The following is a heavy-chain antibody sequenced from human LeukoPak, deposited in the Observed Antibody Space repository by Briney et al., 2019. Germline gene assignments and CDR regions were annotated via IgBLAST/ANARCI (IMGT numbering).Heavy chain of an antibody. CDR2: IYYSGST. CDR1: SGSISSSSYY. D-gene: IGHD2-2*01. V-gene: IGHV4-39*01. J-gene: IGHJ5*02. CDR3: ARNSEYCSSTSCYGYWFDP. Sequence: SDPLSLTCTVWSGSISSSSYYWRWIRQPPGKGLEWIGSIYYSGSTYYNPSLKSRVTISVDTSKNQFSLKLRSVTAADTAVYYCARNSEYCSSTSCYGYWFDPWGQGTLVTVSS.